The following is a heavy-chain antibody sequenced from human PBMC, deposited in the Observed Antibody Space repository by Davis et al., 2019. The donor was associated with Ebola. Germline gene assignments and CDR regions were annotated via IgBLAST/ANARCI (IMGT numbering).Heavy chain of an antibody. V-gene: IGHV4-61*01. CDR3: ARDRRGIGAFDI. CDR2: IYYSGST. Sequence: SETLSLTCTVSGGSISSSSYYWTWIRQPPGRGLEWIGYIYYSGSTNYNPSLKSRVTISVDTSKNQFSLKLSSVTAADTAVYYCARDRRGIGAFDIWGQGTMVTVSS. D-gene: IGHD3-16*01. CDR1: GGSISSSSYY. J-gene: IGHJ3*02.